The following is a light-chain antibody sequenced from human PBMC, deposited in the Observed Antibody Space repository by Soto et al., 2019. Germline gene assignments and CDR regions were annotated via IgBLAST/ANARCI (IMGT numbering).Light chain of an antibody. V-gene: IGLV2-14*01. J-gene: IGLJ1*01. CDR2: DVS. CDR1: SSDVGGYNY. Sequence: QSALTQPASVSGSPGQSITISCTGTSSDVGGYNYVSWYQQHPVKAPKLMIYDVSNRPSGVSNRFSGSKSGNTASLTISWLQAEDEADYYCSSYTSSSTEVVGTGTKVTVL. CDR3: SSYTSSSTEV.